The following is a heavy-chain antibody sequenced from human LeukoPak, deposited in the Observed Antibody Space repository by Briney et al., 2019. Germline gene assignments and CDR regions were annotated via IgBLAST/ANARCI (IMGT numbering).Heavy chain of an antibody. CDR1: GGSISNYY. CDR3: ARHGGGYSFDY. CDR2: IYNSGST. D-gene: IGHD5-24*01. V-gene: IGHV4-59*08. J-gene: IGHJ4*02. Sequence: SETLSLTCSVSGGSISNYYWSWIRQPPGKGLEWIGYIYNSGSTNYNPSLKSRVTISVDTSRNQFSLKVSSVTAADTAVYYCARHGGGYSFDYWGQGTLVTVSS.